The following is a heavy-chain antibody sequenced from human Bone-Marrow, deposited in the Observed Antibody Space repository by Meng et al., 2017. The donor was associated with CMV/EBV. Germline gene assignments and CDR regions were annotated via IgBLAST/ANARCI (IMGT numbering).Heavy chain of an antibody. J-gene: IGHJ6*02. CDR3: ARGHYYYGLDV. Sequence: ASVKVSCKASGGTFSSYAISWVRQAPGQGLEWMGWINPNSGGTNYAQNFQGRVTMTRDTSISTAYMELSRLRSDDTAIYYCARGHYYYGLDVWGQGTTVTVSS. V-gene: IGHV1-2*02. CDR2: INPNSGGT. CDR1: GGTFSSYA.